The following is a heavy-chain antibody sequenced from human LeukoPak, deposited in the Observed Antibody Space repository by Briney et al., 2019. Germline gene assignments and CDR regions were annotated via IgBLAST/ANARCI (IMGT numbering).Heavy chain of an antibody. D-gene: IGHD2-15*01. CDR3: TTAVWVVVAAINFDY. V-gene: IGHV3-15*01. J-gene: IGHJ4*02. CDR2: IKSKTDGGTT. CDR1: GFTFSNAW. Sequence: GGSLRLSCAASGFTFSNAWMSWVRQAPGKGLEWVGRIKSKTDGGTTDYAAPVKGRFTISRDDSENTLYLQMNSLKTEDTAVYYCTTAVWVVVAAINFDYWGQGTLVTVSS.